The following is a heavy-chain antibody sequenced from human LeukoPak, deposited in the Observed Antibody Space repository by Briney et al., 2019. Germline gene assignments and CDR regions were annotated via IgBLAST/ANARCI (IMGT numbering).Heavy chain of an antibody. D-gene: IGHD6-13*01. CDR3: ARDFAAAVG. CDR1: GFTFSNAW. CDR2: IKQDGSEA. J-gene: IGHJ4*02. Sequence: PGGSLRLSCAASGFTFSNAWMSWVRQAPGKGLEWVANIKQDGSEAYYVDSVRGRFIVSRDNAKNSVFLQMNSLRAEDTAVYYCARDFAAAVGWGQGTLVTVSS. V-gene: IGHV3-7*01.